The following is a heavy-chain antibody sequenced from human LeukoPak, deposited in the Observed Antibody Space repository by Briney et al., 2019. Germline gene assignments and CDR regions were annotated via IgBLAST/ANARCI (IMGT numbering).Heavy chain of an antibody. CDR3: ARDDYGGKLDI. CDR1: GXTFSNYD. Sequence: GGSLRLSCAASGXTFSNYDMHWVRQAPGKGQEWVAVIWYDGSNKYYADSVKGRFTISRDNSKNTLYLQMNSLRAEDTAVYYCARDDYGGKLDIWGQGTVVTVSS. D-gene: IGHD4-23*01. V-gene: IGHV3-33*01. CDR2: IWYDGSNK. J-gene: IGHJ3*02.